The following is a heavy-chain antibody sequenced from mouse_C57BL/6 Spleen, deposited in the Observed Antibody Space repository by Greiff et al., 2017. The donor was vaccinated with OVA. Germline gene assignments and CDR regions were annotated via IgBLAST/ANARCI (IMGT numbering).Heavy chain of an antibody. CDR1: GYAFSSSW. V-gene: IGHV1-82*01. Sequence: QVQLQQSGPELVKPGASVKISCKASGYAFSSSWMNWVKQRPGKGLEWIGRIYPGDGGTNYNGKFKGKATLTADKSSSTAYMQLSSLTSEDSAVYCCARGGDYWYFDVWGTGTTVTVSA. CDR2: IYPGDGGT. J-gene: IGHJ1*03. CDR3: ARGGDYWYFDV.